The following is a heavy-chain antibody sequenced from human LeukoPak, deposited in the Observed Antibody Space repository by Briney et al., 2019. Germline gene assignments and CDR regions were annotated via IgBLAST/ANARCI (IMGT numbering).Heavy chain of an antibody. Sequence: PSETLSLTCTVSGGSISSYYWIWIRQPPGKGLEGIGYSNHIGSTNYNLSLRSRDTISVATSKTQLPLKLRSVPAADTAVHYCASEALTIFPPSFDLWGQGTLVTVSS. V-gene: IGHV4-59*01. CDR2: SNHIGST. J-gene: IGHJ4*02. D-gene: IGHD3-9*01. CDR3: ASEALTIFPPSFDL. CDR1: GGSISSYY.